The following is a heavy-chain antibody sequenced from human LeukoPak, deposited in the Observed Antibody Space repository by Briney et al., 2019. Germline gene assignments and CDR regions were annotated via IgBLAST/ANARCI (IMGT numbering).Heavy chain of an antibody. J-gene: IGHJ3*01. CDR1: GFTVSSNY. Sequence: GGSLRLSCAASGFTVSSNYMSWVRQAPGKGLEWVANIKEDGSEKVYVDSLKGRFTISRDNAKNALYLQMNSLRVEDTAVYYCARDPYSRGFGAFDVWGQGTMVTVSS. CDR2: IKEDGSEK. V-gene: IGHV3-7*01. CDR3: ARDPYSRGFGAFDV. D-gene: IGHD6-19*01.